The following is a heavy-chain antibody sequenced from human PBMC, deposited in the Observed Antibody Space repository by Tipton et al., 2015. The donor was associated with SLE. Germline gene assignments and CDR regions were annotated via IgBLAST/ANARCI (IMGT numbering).Heavy chain of an antibody. CDR2: INHRGST. CDR1: GGSFSGYY. CDR3: ARGHQGALGWYFDL. V-gene: IGHV4-34*01. Sequence: TLSLTCAVYGGSFSGYYWSWIRQPPGKGLEWIGEINHRGSTNYNPSLKSRVTISGGTSKNQFSLKLSSVTAADTAVYNCARGHQGALGWYFDLWGRGTLVTVSS. D-gene: IGHD1-26*01. J-gene: IGHJ2*01.